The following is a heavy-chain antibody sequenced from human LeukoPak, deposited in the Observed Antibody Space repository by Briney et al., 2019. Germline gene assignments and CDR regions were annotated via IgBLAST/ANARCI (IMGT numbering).Heavy chain of an antibody. CDR1: GYSFSSYW. D-gene: IGHD3-10*01. Sequence: GESLKISCKGSGYSFSSYWISWVRQMPGKGLEWRGRIDPSDSYTNYSPSFQGHITISADKSISTAYLQWSSLKASDTAMYYCASFYGSGARLMDVWGKGTTVTVSS. CDR3: ASFYGSGARLMDV. CDR2: IDPSDSYT. J-gene: IGHJ6*04. V-gene: IGHV5-10-1*01.